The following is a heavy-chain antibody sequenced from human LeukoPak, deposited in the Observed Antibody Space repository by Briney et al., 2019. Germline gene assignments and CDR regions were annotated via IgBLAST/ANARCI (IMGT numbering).Heavy chain of an antibody. J-gene: IGHJ4*02. CDR1: GFAFSSYA. V-gene: IGHV3-23*01. CDR2: ISGSGVTT. CDR3: ATTPCSGGSCYSGYFDL. Sequence: GGSLRLSCAASGFAFSSYAMNWVRQAPGKGLEWVSIISGSGVTTYYADSVKGRFTISRDSSRNTLYLQMNSLRAEDTAIYYCATTPCSGGSCYSGYFDLWGQGTLVTVSS. D-gene: IGHD2-15*01.